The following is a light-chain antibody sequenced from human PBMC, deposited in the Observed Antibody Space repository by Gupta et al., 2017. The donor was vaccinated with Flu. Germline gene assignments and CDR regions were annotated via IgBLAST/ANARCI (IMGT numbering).Light chain of an antibody. CDR3: QQYGSELFT. CDR2: GAS. J-gene: IGKJ3*01. V-gene: IGKV3-20*01. CDR1: QSVSSSY. Sequence: EIVLTQSPGTLSLSPGERATLSCRASQSVSSSYLAWYQQKPGQAPRLLIYGASSRATGIPDRFSGSGSGTDFTLTISRLEPEDFAVYYGQQYGSELFTCGPGTKVDIK.